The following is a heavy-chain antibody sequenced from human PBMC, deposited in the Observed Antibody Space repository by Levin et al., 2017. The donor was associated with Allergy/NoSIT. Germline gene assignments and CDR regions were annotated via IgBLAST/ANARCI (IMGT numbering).Heavy chain of an antibody. CDR2: IYYSGST. Sequence: SETLSLTCTVSGGSISSGGYYWSWIRQHPGKGLEWIGYIYYSGSTYYNPSLKSRVTISVDTSKNQFSLKLSSVTAADTAVYYCARVAVGDYGDYYTLDYWGQGTLVTVSS. J-gene: IGHJ4*02. D-gene: IGHD4-17*01. CDR3: ARVAVGDYGDYYTLDY. CDR1: GGSISSGGYY. V-gene: IGHV4-31*03.